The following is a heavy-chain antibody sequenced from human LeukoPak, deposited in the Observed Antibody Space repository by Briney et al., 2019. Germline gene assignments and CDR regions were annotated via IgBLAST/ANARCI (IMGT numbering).Heavy chain of an antibody. J-gene: IGHJ5*02. V-gene: IGHV1-2*04. D-gene: IGHD2-15*01. Sequence: ASVKVSCKASGYTFTGYYMHWVRQAPGQRLEWMGWINPNSGGTNYAQKFQGWVTMTRDTSISTAYMELSRLRSDDTAVYYCARGCSGGSCYSWFDPWGQGTLVTVSS. CDR3: ARGCSGGSCYSWFDP. CDR1: GYTFTGYY. CDR2: INPNSGGT.